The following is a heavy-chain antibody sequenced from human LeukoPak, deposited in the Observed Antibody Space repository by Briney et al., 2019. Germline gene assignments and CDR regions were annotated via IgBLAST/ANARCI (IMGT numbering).Heavy chain of an antibody. D-gene: IGHD6-19*01. CDR2: IIPIFGTA. V-gene: IGHV1-69*13. Sequence: SVKVSCKASGGTFSSYAISWVRQAPGQGLEWMGGIIPIFGTANYAQKFQGRVTITADESTSTAYMELSSLRSEDTAVYYCARGEAGTPPWYYGMGVWGQGTTVTVSS. CDR3: ARGEAGTPPWYYGMGV. J-gene: IGHJ6*02. CDR1: GGTFSSYA.